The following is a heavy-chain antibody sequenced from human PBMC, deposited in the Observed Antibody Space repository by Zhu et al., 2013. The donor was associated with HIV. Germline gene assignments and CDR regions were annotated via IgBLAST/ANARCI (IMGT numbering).Heavy chain of an antibody. CDR2: ISAYNGNT. D-gene: IGHD1-1*01. CDR1: GYTFTSYG. CDR3: ARDVSRNRDLYYYYYYGMDV. J-gene: IGHJ6*02. Sequence: QVQLVQSGAEVKKPGASVKVSCKASGYTFTSYGISWVRQAPGQGLEWMGWISAYNGNTNYAQKLQGRVTMTTDTSTSTAYMELRSLRSDDTAVYYCARDVSRNRDLYYYYYYGMDVWGQGTTVTVSS. V-gene: IGHV1-18*01.